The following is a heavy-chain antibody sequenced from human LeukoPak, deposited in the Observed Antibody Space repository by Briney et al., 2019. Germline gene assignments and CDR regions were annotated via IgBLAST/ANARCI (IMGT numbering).Heavy chain of an antibody. D-gene: IGHD3-9*01. CDR3: ARGGLRYFDWLPKDYFDY. CDR1: GGSFSGYY. J-gene: IGHJ4*02. CDR2: INHSGST. V-gene: IGHV4-34*01. Sequence: PSETLSLTCAVSGGSFSGYYWSRLREPPGKGLEWIGDINHSGSTNYNPSLTSRVTISVDTSKNQFSLKLSSVTAADTAVYYCARGGLRYFDWLPKDYFDYWGQGTLVTVSS.